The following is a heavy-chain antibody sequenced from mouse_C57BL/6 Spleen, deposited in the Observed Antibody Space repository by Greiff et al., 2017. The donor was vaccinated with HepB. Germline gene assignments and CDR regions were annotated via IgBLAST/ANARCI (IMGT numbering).Heavy chain of an antibody. Sequence: EVKVEESGGGLVQPGGSMKLSCVASGFTFSNYWMNWVRQSPEKGLEWVAQIRLKSDNYATHYAESVKGRFTISRDDSKSSVYLQMNNLRAEDTGIYYCTITTVVVPFDYWGQGTTLTVSS. CDR3: TITTVVVPFDY. V-gene: IGHV6-3*01. CDR2: IRLKSDNYAT. D-gene: IGHD1-1*01. CDR1: GFTFSNYW. J-gene: IGHJ2*01.